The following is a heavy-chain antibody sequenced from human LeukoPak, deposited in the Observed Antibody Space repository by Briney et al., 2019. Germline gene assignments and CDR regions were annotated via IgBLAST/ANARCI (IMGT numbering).Heavy chain of an antibody. Sequence: GGSMRLSCAASGFTFSSYAMCWVRQAPGKGLEWISYVGISSGNTKYADSVKGRFTISGDSAKYPVFLQMNNLRVEDTAVYYWARDHRSAFDTWGQGTLVTVSS. J-gene: IGHJ4*02. CDR2: VGISSGNT. CDR1: GFTFSSYA. V-gene: IGHV3-48*04. CDR3: ARDHRSAFDT.